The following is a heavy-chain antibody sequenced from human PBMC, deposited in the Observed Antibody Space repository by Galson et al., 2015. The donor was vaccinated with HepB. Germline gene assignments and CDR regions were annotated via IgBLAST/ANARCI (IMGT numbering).Heavy chain of an antibody. CDR2: IRYDGSNK. D-gene: IGHD3-10*01. Sequence: SLRLSCAASGFTFSNYGMHWVRQAPGKGLEWVAFIRYDGSNKYYADSVKGRFTISRDNSKNTLYLQMNSLRAEDTAVYYCAKDFWGRPRYYGSGHHDGMDVWGQGTTVTVSS. V-gene: IGHV3-30*02. J-gene: IGHJ6*02. CDR3: AKDFWGRPRYYGSGHHDGMDV. CDR1: GFTFSNYG.